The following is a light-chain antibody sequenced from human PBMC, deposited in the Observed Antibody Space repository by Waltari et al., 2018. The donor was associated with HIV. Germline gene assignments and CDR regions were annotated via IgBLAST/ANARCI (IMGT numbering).Light chain of an antibody. Sequence: SALTQPASVSGSPGQSITISCTGASSEFRTYNYVSWYQHHPGKAPRLLIYDVTNRPSGVSHRFCGAKSGDTASLIISGLQAEDEADYFCAAYIGPWVFGGGTRLTV. V-gene: IGLV2-14*03. J-gene: IGLJ3*02. CDR1: SSEFRTYNY. CDR2: DVT. CDR3: AAYIGPWV.